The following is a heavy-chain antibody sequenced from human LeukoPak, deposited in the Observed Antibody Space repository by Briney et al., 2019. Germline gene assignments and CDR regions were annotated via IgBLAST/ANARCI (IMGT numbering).Heavy chain of an antibody. V-gene: IGHV4-34*01. CDR2: INHSGST. CDR3: ARDLLGGDSDY. D-gene: IGHD2-21*02. Sequence: PSETLSLTCAVYGGSFSGYYWSWIRQPPGKGLEWIGEINHSGSTNYNPSLKSRVTMSVDTSKNQFSLKLSSVTAADTAVYYCARDLLGGDSDYWGQGTLVTVSS. CDR1: GGSFSGYY. J-gene: IGHJ4*02.